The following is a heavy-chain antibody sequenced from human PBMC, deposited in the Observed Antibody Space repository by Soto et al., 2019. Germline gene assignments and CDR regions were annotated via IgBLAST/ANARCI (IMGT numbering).Heavy chain of an antibody. J-gene: IGHJ5*02. CDR3: ARTYCISTSCYAGMVYEGWFAP. CDR1: GGTFSSYA. D-gene: IGHD2-2*01. CDR2: IIPIFGTA. V-gene: IGHV1-69*12. Sequence: QVQLVQSGAEVKKPGSSVKVSCKASGGTFSSYAISWVRQAPGQGLEWMGGIIPIFGTANYAQKFQGRVTIPADESTSTAYMELSSLRSEDTAVYYCARTYCISTSCYAGMVYEGWFAPWGQGTLVTVSS.